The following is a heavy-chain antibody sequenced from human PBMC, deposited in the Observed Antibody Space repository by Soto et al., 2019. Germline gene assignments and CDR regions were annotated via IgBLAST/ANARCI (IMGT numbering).Heavy chain of an antibody. D-gene: IGHD1-20*01. CDR2: ISAYNGNT. J-gene: IGHJ4*02. CDR1: GYTFTSYG. V-gene: IGHV1-18*01. CDR3: ARELTGATLIDS. Sequence: ASVKVSCKASGYTFTSYGISWWRQAPGQGLEGMGWISAYNGNTNYAQKLQGRVTITTDTSTSTAYMAVRSVRSDGRAVYSCARELTGATLIDSWGQGTLVTVSS.